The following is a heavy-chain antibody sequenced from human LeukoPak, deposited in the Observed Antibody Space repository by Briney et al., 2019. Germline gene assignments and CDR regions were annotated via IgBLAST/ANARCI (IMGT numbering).Heavy chain of an antibody. V-gene: IGHV3-30*03. D-gene: IGHD6-19*01. CDR1: GFTVSSNY. Sequence: GGSLRLSCAASGFTVSSNYMSWVRQAPGKGLEWVAVISYDGSNKYYADSVKGRFTISRDNSKNTLCLQMNSLRAEDTAVYYCARDGSGWSSDYWGQGTLVTVSS. J-gene: IGHJ4*02. CDR3: ARDGSGWSSDY. CDR2: ISYDGSNK.